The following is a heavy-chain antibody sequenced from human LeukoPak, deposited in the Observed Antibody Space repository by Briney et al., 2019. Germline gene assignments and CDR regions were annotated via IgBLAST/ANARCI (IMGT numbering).Heavy chain of an antibody. D-gene: IGHD2-15*01. CDR1: GFTFNEYT. CDR3: AKDLGCSGGSCYSSPDL. Sequence: GGSLRLSCAASGFTFNEYTMHWVRQAPGKGLEWVSLISWDGGSTYYADSVKGRFTISRDNSKNSLYLQMNSLRAEDTALYYCAKDLGCSGGSCYSSPDLWGRGTLVTVSS. J-gene: IGHJ2*01. V-gene: IGHV3-43D*03. CDR2: ISWDGGST.